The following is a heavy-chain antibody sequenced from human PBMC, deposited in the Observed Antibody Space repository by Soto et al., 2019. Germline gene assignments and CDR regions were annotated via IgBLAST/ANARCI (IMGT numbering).Heavy chain of an antibody. J-gene: IGHJ4*02. CDR3: ARDRGSYALDY. D-gene: IGHD1-26*01. V-gene: IGHV1-18*01. Sequence: QVQLVQSGAEVKKPGASVKVSCKASGYTFTSYCISWVQQAPGQGLEWMGGISANNGNTNYAQKLQGRVTMTTDTTTSTAYMELRCLKSDDTVVYYCARDRGSYALDYWGQGTLVTVSS. CDR1: GYTFTSYC. CDR2: ISANNGNT.